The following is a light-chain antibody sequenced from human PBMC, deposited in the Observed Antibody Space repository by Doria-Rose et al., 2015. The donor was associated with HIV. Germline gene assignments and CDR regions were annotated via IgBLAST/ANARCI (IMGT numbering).Light chain of an antibody. CDR1: QTVSTY. V-gene: IGKV1-39*01. Sequence: LYASIGDRVTITCRASQTVSTYLNWFQQEPGKAPKLLIYAASRLQSGVPSRFSGSGSGTDFTLTISGLQPGDFATYYCQQTYRSPPWKFGQGTKVE. CDR3: QQTYRSPPWK. CDR2: AAS. J-gene: IGKJ1*01.